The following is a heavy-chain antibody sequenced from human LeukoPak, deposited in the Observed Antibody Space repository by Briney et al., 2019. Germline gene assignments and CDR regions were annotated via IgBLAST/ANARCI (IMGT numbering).Heavy chain of an antibody. CDR2: ISAYNGNT. J-gene: IGHJ4*02. CDR3: ARDSSDILTGYYNYPFDY. V-gene: IGHV1-18*01. D-gene: IGHD3-9*01. Sequence: ASVKVSCKASGYTFINYGFSWVRQVPGQGHEWMGWISAYNGNTNFAQKFQGRVTMTTDTSASTAYMELRSLRSDDTAVYYCARDSSDILTGYYNYPFDYWGQGTLVTVSS. CDR1: GYTFINYG.